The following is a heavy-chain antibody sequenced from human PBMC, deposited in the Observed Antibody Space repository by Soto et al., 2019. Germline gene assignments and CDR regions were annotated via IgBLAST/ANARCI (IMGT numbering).Heavy chain of an antibody. J-gene: IGHJ6*02. V-gene: IGHV1-18*01. CDR3: TGYRKQYYYYGMDV. CDR2: ISAYNGHT. D-gene: IGHD3-9*01. Sequence: GASVKVSCKASGYTFTSYGISWVRQAPGQGLEWMGWISAYNGHTNYAQKLQGRFTISRDDSKSIAYLQMNSLKTEDTAVYYCTGYRKQYYYYGMDVWGQGTTVTVSS. CDR1: GYTFTSYG.